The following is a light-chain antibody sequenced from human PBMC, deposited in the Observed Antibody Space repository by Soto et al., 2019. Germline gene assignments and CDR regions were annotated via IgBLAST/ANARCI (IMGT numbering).Light chain of an antibody. Sequence: QSALTQPASVSGSPGQSITISCTGTSSDIGVYKYVSWYQQHPGQAPNLMIYEVSNRPSGVSNRFSGSKSGNTAPLTISGLQAEDEADYYCSSYTSSSTVVFGGGTKLTVL. CDR1: SSDIGVYKY. CDR3: SSYTSSSTVV. V-gene: IGLV2-14*01. CDR2: EVS. J-gene: IGLJ2*01.